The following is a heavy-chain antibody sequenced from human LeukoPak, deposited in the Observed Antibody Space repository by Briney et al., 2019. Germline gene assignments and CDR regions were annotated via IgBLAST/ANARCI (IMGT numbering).Heavy chain of an antibody. D-gene: IGHD3-22*01. V-gene: IGHV4-30-4*01. Sequence: PSQTLSLTCTVFGGSISSGDYYWSWIRQPPGKGLEWIGYIYYSGSTYYNPSLKSRVTISVDTSKNQFSLKLSSVTAADTAVYYCARSYDSSGYYFDYWGQGTLVTVSS. CDR1: GGSISSGDYY. J-gene: IGHJ4*02. CDR2: IYYSGST. CDR3: ARSYDSSGYYFDY.